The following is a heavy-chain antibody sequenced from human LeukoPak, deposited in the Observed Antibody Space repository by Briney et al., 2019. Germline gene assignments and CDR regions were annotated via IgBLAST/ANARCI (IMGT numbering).Heavy chain of an antibody. CDR3: ARAGGSGGYNPYYYGMDV. D-gene: IGHD3-10*01. CDR2: IGTAGDT. J-gene: IGHJ6*02. V-gene: IGHV3-13*01. CDR1: GFTFSSYD. Sequence: PGGSLRLSCAASGFTFSSYDMHWVRQGTGKGLEWVSAIGTAGDTYYSGSVKGRFTVSRENAKNSLYLQMNSLRVEDTAVYYCARAGGSGGYNPYYYGMDVWGQGTTVTVSS.